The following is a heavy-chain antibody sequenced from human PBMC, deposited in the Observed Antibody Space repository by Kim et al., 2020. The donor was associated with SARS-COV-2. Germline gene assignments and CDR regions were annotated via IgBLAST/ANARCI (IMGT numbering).Heavy chain of an antibody. Sequence: SETLSLTCSVSGGSISSSSYYWGWIRQPPGKGLEWIGSIYYSGSTYYNPSLKSRVTISVDTSKNQFSLKLSSLTAADTAVYYCPRDFVRVVSKDIVVVVTATGWFAPWGQGTLVTVSS. V-gene: IGHV4-39*07. J-gene: IGHJ5*02. CDR3: PRDFVRVVSKDIVVVVTATGWFAP. CDR1: GGSISSSSYY. CDR2: IYYSGST. D-gene: IGHD2-15*01.